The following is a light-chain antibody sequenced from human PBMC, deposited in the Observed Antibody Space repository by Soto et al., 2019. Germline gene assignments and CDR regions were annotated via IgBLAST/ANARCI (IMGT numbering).Light chain of an antibody. CDR1: TGAVTSGHY. J-gene: IGLJ2*01. V-gene: IGLV7-46*01. CDR3: FLSYSGGRV. Sequence: QAVVTQEPSLTVSPGGTVTLTCGSSTGAVTSGHYPYWFQQKPGQAPRTLIYDTNNQHSWTPARFSGSLLGGKAALTLSGAQPEDEADYYCFLSYSGGRVFGGGTKVTVL. CDR2: DTN.